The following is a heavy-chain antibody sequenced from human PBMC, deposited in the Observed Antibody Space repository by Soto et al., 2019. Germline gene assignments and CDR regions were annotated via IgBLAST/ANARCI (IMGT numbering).Heavy chain of an antibody. CDR3: ARDVTYNWNDGTPGVMDY. CDR2: IIPIFGTA. J-gene: IGHJ4*02. V-gene: IGHV1-69*01. Sequence: QVQLVQSGAEVKKPGSSVKVSCKASGGTFSSYAISWVRQAPGQGLEWMGGIIPIFGTANYAQKFQGRVTITADESTSTVYMELSSLRSEDTAVYYCARDVTYNWNDGTPGVMDYWGQGTLVTVSS. D-gene: IGHD1-1*01. CDR1: GGTFSSYA.